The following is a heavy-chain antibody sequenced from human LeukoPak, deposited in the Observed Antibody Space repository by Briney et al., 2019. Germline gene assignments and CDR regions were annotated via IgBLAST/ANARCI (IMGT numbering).Heavy chain of an antibody. CDR1: GFTFSDYY. J-gene: IGHJ4*02. D-gene: IGHD3-10*01. Sequence: GGSPRLSCAASGFTFSDYYMSWIRQAPGKGLEWVSYISSSGSTIYYADSVKGRFTISRDNAKNSLYLQMNSLRAEDTAVYYCARETTITMVRGVNLWGQGTLVTVSS. CDR2: ISSSGSTI. V-gene: IGHV3-11*04. CDR3: ARETTITMVRGVNL.